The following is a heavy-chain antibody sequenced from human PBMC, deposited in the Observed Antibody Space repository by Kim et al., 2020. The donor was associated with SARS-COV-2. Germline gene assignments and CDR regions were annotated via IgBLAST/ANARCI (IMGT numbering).Heavy chain of an antibody. CDR3: TRDPLYCGSTGCYSRWFDP. D-gene: IGHD2-2*02. J-gene: IGHJ5*02. CDR1: GDSVSSNSAD. Sequence: SQTLSLTCAISGDSVSSNSADWNWIRQSPSRGLEWLGRTYYRSKWYNDYAVSVKSRITINPDTSKNQFSLQLNSVTPEDTAIYYCTRDPLYCGSTGCYSRWFDPWGQGILVTVSS. CDR2: TYYRSKWYN. V-gene: IGHV6-1*01.